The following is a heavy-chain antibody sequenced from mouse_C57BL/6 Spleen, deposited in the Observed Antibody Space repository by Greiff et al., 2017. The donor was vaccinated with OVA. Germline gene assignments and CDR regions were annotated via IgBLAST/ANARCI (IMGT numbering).Heavy chain of an antibody. CDR1: GYTFTSYW. Sequence: QVQLQQPGAELVKPGASVKMSCKASGYTFTSYWITWVKQRPGQGLEWIGDIYPGSGSTNYNEKFKSRATLTVDTSSSTAYMQLSSLTSEDSAVYYCARWDYYHGGYFDVWGTGTTVTVSS. D-gene: IGHD1-1*01. CDR3: ARWDYYHGGYFDV. J-gene: IGHJ1*03. CDR2: IYPGSGST. V-gene: IGHV1-55*01.